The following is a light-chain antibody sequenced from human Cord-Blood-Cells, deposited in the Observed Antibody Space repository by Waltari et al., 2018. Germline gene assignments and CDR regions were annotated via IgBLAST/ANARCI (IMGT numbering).Light chain of an antibody. Sequence: QSALTQPASVSGSPVTSITISCTGTSSDVGSYNLVTWCQQHPGKDPKLMIYEGSTRPSGVSNRFSGSNSGNTASLTISGLQAEDEADYYCCSYAGSSTWVLGGGTKVTVL. J-gene: IGLJ3*02. CDR1: SSDVGSYNL. CDR3: CSYAGSSTWV. CDR2: EGS. V-gene: IGLV2-23*01.